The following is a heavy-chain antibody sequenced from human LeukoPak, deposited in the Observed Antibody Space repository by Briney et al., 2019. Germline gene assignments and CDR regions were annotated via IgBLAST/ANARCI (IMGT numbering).Heavy chain of an antibody. V-gene: IGHV3-23*01. D-gene: IGHD6-6*01. CDR3: AKWKYSNSGIDDY. CDR1: GFTFNNYA. CDR2: ISGSGDNT. J-gene: IGHJ4*02. Sequence: SGGSLRLSCAASGFTFNNYAMNWVRQAPGKGLEWVSVISGSGDNTYYADSVKGRFTISRDNSKNMLYLQMNSLRAEDTAVYYCAKWKYSNSGIDDYWGQGTLVTVSS.